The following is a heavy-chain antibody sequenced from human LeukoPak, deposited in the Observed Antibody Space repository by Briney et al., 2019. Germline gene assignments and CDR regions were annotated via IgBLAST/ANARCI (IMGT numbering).Heavy chain of an antibody. CDR3: ARTARIAATVGDYFDY. D-gene: IGHD6-13*01. Sequence: ASVKVSCKASGYTFTSHAIHWVRQAPGQRPEWMGWINAGSDDTKCSRNLEGRVTITRDTSASTAYMELSSLKSEDTAVYYCARTARIAATVGDYFDYWGQGTLVTVSS. CDR1: GYTFTSHA. J-gene: IGHJ4*02. CDR2: INAGSDDT. V-gene: IGHV1-3*01.